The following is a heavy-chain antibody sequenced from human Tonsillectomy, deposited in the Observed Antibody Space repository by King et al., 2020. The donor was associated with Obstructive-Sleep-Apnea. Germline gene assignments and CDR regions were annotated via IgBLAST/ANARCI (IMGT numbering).Heavy chain of an antibody. V-gene: IGHV3-30*02. Sequence: VQLVESGGGVVQPGGSLRLSCAASGFTFSSYGMHWVRQAPGKGLEWVAFIRYDGSNKYYADSVKGGFTISRDNSKNTLYLKMNSLRTEDKAVYYCAKDFLESEPPPPFGALIHGFDYWGQGTLVTVSS. CDR3: AKDFLESEPPPPFGALIHGFDY. D-gene: IGHD3-10*01. CDR2: IRYDGSNK. CDR1: GFTFSSYG. J-gene: IGHJ4*02.